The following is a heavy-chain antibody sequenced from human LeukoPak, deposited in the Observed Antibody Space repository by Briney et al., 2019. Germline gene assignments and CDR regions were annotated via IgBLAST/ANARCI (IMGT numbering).Heavy chain of an antibody. Sequence: GGSLRLSCAASGFTFSSYAMSWVRQAPGKGLEWVSAISGSGGSTYYADSVKGRLTISRDNSKNTLYLQMNSLRAEDTAVYYCAKRDLMAGTFDYWGQGTLVTVSS. J-gene: IGHJ4*02. CDR2: ISGSGGST. D-gene: IGHD6-19*01. CDR3: AKRDLMAGTFDY. V-gene: IGHV3-23*01. CDR1: GFTFSSYA.